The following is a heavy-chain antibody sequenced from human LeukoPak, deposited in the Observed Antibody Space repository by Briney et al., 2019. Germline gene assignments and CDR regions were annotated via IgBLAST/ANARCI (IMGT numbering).Heavy chain of an antibody. CDR2: ISDGGSDT. J-gene: IGHJ4*02. D-gene: IGHD4-17*01. Sequence: PGGSLRLSCAASGFTFSTYAMSWVRQAPGKGLAWVSTISDGGSDTHYADSVKGRFTISRDDSKNTLYLQMNSLIAEDTAVYYCAKALYGDYGRFDYWGQGTLVTVSS. CDR3: AKALYGDYGRFDY. CDR1: GFTFSTYA. V-gene: IGHV3-23*01.